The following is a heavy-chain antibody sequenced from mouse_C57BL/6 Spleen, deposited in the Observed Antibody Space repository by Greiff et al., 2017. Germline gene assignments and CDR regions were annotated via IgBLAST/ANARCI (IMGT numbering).Heavy chain of an antibody. D-gene: IGHD1-1*02. CDR3: ARGGGSDYYARDY. V-gene: IGHV14-3*01. J-gene: IGHJ4*01. CDR1: GFNIKNTY. Sequence: EVQLQQSVAELVRPGASVKLSCTASGFNIKNTYMHWVKQRPEQGLEWIGRIDPANGNTKYAPKFQGKTTINADTSSNTAYLQLSSLTSEDTAIYYCARGGGSDYYARDYWGQGTSVTVSS. CDR2: IDPANGNT.